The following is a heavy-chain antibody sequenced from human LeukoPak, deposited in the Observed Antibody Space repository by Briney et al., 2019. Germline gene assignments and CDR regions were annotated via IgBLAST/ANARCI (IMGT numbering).Heavy chain of an antibody. CDR3: ARGVVIVVAHDAFDI. Sequence: GASVKVSCKASGYTFTSYGINWVRQATGQGLEWMGWMNPNSGNTGYAQKFQGRVTMTRNTSISTAYMELSSLRSEDTAVYYCARGVVIVVAHDAFDIWGQGTMVTVSS. CDR2: MNPNSGNT. D-gene: IGHD3-22*01. CDR1: GYTFTSYG. V-gene: IGHV1-8*02. J-gene: IGHJ3*02.